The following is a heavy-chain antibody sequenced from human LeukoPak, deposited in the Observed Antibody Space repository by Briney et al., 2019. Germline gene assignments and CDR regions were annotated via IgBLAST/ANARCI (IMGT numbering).Heavy chain of an antibody. CDR2: ISGSGGST. CDR1: GFTFSSYG. D-gene: IGHD3-22*01. V-gene: IGHV3-23*01. CDR3: AKPYYYDSSGYYWAKAFDI. Sequence: GGSLRLSCAASGFTFSSYGMSWVRQAPGKGLEWVSAISGSGGSTYYADSVKGRFTISRDNSKNTLYLQMNSLRAEDTAVYYCAKPYYYDSSGYYWAKAFDIWGQGTMVTVSS. J-gene: IGHJ3*02.